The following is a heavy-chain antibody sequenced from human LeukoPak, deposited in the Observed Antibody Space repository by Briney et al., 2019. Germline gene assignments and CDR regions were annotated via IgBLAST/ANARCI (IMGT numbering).Heavy chain of an antibody. CDR1: GGTFSSYA. Sequence: SAKVSCKASGGTFSSYAISWVRQAPGQGLEWMGGIIPIFGTANYAQKFQGRVTITADESTSTAYMELSSLRSEDTAVYYCASEGTGDLPLDYWGQGTLVTVSS. V-gene: IGHV1-69*13. CDR3: ASEGTGDLPLDY. CDR2: IIPIFGTA. J-gene: IGHJ4*02. D-gene: IGHD7-27*01.